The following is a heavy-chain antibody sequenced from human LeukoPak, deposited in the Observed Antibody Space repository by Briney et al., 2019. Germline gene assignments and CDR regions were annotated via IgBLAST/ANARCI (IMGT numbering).Heavy chain of an antibody. V-gene: IGHV3-7*01. CDR2: IKQDGSEK. CDR3: ARDYDFWKKGNPLYYFDY. D-gene: IGHD3-3*01. Sequence: GGSLRLSCAASGFTFSSYWMSWVRQAPGKGLEWVANIKQDGSEKYYVDSVKGRFTISRDNAKNSLYLQMNSLRAEDTAVYYCARDYDFWKKGNPLYYFDYWGQGTLVTVSS. J-gene: IGHJ4*02. CDR1: GFTFSSYW.